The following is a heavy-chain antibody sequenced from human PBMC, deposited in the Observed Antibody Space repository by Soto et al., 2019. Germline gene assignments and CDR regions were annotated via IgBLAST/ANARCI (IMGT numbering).Heavy chain of an antibody. CDR2: IYHSGST. J-gene: IGHJ4*02. V-gene: IGHV4-59*01. D-gene: IGHD3-22*01. Sequence: SETLSLTCTVSDGSISSYYWIWIRQPPGKRLEWIGNIYHSGSTNYNPSLKSRVTMSVDTSKNNFSLNLSSVTAADTGVYYCAFSSGYYYVDYWGQGALVTVSS. CDR1: DGSISSYY. CDR3: AFSSGYYYVDY.